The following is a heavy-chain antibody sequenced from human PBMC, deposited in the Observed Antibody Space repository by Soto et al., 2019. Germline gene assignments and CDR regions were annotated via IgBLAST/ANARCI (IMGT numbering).Heavy chain of an antibody. D-gene: IGHD3-3*01. CDR1: GGSISSSSYY. J-gene: IGHJ5*02. Sequence: PSETLSLTCTVSGGSISSSSYYWGWVRQPPRKVLEFIGSIYYSGSTYYNPSLKSRVTISVDTSKNQFSLKLSSVTAADTAVYYCARAYYDFWSGYYNWFDPWGQGTLVTVSS. V-gene: IGHV4-39*01. CDR2: IYYSGST. CDR3: ARAYYDFWSGYYNWFDP.